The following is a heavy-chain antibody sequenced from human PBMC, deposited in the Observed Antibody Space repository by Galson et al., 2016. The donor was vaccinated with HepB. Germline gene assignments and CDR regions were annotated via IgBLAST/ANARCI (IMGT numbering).Heavy chain of an antibody. CDR1: GYSFTNYW. CDR2: ISPGDSQT. Sequence: QSGAEVKKPGESLKISCQGSGYSFTNYWIGWVRQIPGKGLEWMGVISPGDSQTTYGPSFQGQVTFSADKSISTAYLQWGSLKASDTAMYYCARLQPRDDALDAWGQGTMVTVSS. CDR3: ARLQPRDDALDA. J-gene: IGHJ3*01. V-gene: IGHV5-51*01.